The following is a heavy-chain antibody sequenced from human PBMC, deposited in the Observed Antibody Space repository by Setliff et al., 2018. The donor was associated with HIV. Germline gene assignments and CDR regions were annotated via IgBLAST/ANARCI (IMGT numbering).Heavy chain of an antibody. V-gene: IGHV1-69*02. D-gene: IGHD3-3*01. CDR2: IIPSLGVA. CDR3: VRGVQSPPHYSYYYMDV. J-gene: IGHJ6*03. Sequence: SVKVSCKASRSTFNSHTINWVRQAPGQGLDWMGRIIPSLGVANYAQRFQGKVTITADKSTSTAYMELTSLRFDDTAMYYCVRGVQSPPHYSYYYMDVWGEGTMVTVSS. CDR1: RSTFNSHT.